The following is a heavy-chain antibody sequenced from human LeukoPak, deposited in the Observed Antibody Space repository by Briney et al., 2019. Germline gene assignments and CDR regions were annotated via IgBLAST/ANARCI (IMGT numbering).Heavy chain of an antibody. CDR2: INPSGGST. CDR1: GYTFTSYY. J-gene: IGHJ4*02. Sequence: GASVKVSCKASGYTFTSYYMHWVRQAPGQGLEWMGIINPSGGSTSYAQKFQGRVTVTRDTSTSTVYMELSSLRSEDTAVYYCARDSYPPDRYDYWGQETLVTVSS. CDR3: ARDSYPPDRYDY. V-gene: IGHV1-46*01. D-gene: IGHD2-2*01.